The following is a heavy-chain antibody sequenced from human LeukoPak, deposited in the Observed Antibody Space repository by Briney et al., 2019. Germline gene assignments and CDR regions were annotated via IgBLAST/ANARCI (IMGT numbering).Heavy chain of an antibody. Sequence: SETLSLTCAVYGGSFSGYYWSWIRQPPGKGLEWIGEINHSGSTNYNPSLKSRVTISVDTSKNQFSLKLSSVTAADTAVYYCARGRAAALSFDYWGQGTLVTVSS. CDR1: GGSFSGYY. V-gene: IGHV4-34*01. CDR2: INHSGST. D-gene: IGHD6-13*01. J-gene: IGHJ4*02. CDR3: ARGRAAALSFDY.